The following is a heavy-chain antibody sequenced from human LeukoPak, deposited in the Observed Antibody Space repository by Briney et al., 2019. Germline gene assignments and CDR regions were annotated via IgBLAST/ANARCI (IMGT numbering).Heavy chain of an antibody. CDR3: ARRPGKYYSSPTYEHYFDY. V-gene: IGHV3-48*01. CDR1: GFTFSSYS. Sequence: GGSLRLSCAASGFTFSSYSMNWVRQAPGKGLEWVSYISSSSSTIYYADSVKGRFTISRDNAKNSLYLQMNSLRAEDTAVYYCARRPGKYYSSPTYEHYFDYWGQGTLVTVSS. CDR2: ISSSSSTI. D-gene: IGHD3-10*01. J-gene: IGHJ4*02.